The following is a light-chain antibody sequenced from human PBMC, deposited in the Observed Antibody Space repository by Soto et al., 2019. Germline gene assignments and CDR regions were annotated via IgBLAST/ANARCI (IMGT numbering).Light chain of an antibody. V-gene: IGKV3-20*01. CDR3: QQYGSSWWT. J-gene: IGKJ1*01. CDR2: GAS. Sequence: EIVFTQSPGTLSLSPGERATLSCRASQTVSNNYLAWYQQKPGQAPRLLIYGASSRATGIPDRFRGSGSGTDFTLTISRLEPEDFAVYFCQQYGSSWWTFGQGTKVDIK. CDR1: QTVSNNY.